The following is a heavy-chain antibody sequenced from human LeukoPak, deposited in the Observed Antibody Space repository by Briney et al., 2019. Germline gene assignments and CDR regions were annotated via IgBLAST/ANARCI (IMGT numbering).Heavy chain of an antibody. D-gene: IGHD6-13*01. CDR3: ARGGSPRIAAAGDFDY. J-gene: IGHJ4*02. CDR1: GGSISSYY. Sequence: SETLSLTCTVSGGSISSYYWSWIRQPPGKGLEWMGYIYYSGSTNYNPSLKSRVTISVDTSKNQFSLKLSSVTAADTAVYYCARGGSPRIAAAGDFDYWGQGTLVTVSS. CDR2: IYYSGST. V-gene: IGHV4-59*01.